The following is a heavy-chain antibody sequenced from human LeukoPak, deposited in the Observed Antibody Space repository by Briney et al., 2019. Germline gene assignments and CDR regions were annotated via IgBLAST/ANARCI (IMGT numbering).Heavy chain of an antibody. J-gene: IGHJ5*01. D-gene: IGHD3-10*01. CDR2: IYSCGST. CDR1: GFTVSSNY. V-gene: IGHV3-66*01. Sequence: TGGSLRLSCAASGFTVSSNYMSWVRQAPGKGLEWVSDIYSCGSTYYADTVKGRFTISRDNSKNTLYLQMNSLRVEDTAVYYCAKEGRGVFDSWGQGTLVTVTS. CDR3: AKEGRGVFDS.